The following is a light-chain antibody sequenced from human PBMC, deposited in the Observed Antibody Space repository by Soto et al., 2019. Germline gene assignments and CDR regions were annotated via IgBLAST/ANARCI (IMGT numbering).Light chain of an antibody. V-gene: IGLV2-14*01. CDR3: SSYTSSSTEV. CDR1: SSDIGSYNF. J-gene: IGLJ1*01. Sequence: QSVLTQPASVSGSPGQSITISCTGTSSDIGSYNFVSWYQQHPGKAPKLIIYEVSNRPSGISNRFSGSKSDNTASLTISGLQAEDEADYYCSSYTSSSTEVFGTGTKVTVL. CDR2: EVS.